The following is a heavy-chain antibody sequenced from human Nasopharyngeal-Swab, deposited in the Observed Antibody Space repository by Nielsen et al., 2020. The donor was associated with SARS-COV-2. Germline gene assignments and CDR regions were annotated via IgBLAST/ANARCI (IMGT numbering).Heavy chain of an antibody. Sequence: GESLKISCAASGSTFSSYAMSWVRQAPGKGLEWVSAISGSGGSTYYADSVKGRFTISRDNSKNTLYLQMNSLRAEDTAVYYCAKDPGGPYYYYGMDVWGQGTTVTVSS. V-gene: IGHV3-23*01. J-gene: IGHJ6*02. D-gene: IGHD3-10*01. CDR3: AKDPGGPYYYYGMDV. CDR1: GSTFSSYA. CDR2: ISGSGGST.